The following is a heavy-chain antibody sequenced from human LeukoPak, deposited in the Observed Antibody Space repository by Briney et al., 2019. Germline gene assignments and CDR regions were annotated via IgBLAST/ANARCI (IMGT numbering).Heavy chain of an antibody. CDR2: IYSGGST. V-gene: IGHV3-66*02. CDR1: GFTVSSNY. Sequence: GGSLRLSCAASGFTVSSNYMSWVRQAPGKGLEWVSVIYSGGSTYYADSVKGRFTISRGNSKNTLYLQMNSLRAEDTAVYYCARDTGRYYYYMDVWGKGTTVTVSS. J-gene: IGHJ6*03. D-gene: IGHD5-18*01. CDR3: ARDTGRYYYYMDV.